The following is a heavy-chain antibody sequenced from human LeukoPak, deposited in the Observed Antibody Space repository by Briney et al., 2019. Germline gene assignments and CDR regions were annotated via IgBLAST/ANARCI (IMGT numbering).Heavy chain of an antibody. CDR1: GGSITSYY. CDR3: ARVRGGVTASLDP. CDR2: IYSSGST. J-gene: IGHJ5*02. V-gene: IGHV4-4*07. D-gene: IGHD2-21*02. Sequence: SETLSLTCTVSGGSITSYYWSWIRQPAGKGLEWIGRIYSSGSTNYNPSLKRRVTMSVDTSKNQFSLKLSSVTAADTAVYYCARVRGGVTASLDPWGQGTLVIVSS.